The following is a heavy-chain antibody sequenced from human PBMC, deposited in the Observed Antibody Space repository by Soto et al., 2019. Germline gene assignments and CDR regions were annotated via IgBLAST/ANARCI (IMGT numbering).Heavy chain of an antibody. V-gene: IGHV4-59*08. CDR2: LYYSGNT. J-gene: IGHJ5*02. CDR3: ARHSSSTRGSFDP. Sequence: QVQLQESGPGLVKPSETLSLTCTVSGGSISNYYWSWIRQPPGKGLEWIGHLYYSGNTNYNPSLKWRVSRAVDTSKNQLSLKLTSVTAADTAVYYCARHSSSTRGSFDPWGQGTLVTVSS. D-gene: IGHD6-13*01. CDR1: GGSISNYY.